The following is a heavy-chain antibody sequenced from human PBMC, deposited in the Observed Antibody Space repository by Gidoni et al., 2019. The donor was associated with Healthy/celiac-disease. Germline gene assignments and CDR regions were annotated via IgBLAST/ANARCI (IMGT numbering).Heavy chain of an antibody. CDR2: IIPIFGTA. Sequence: QVQLVQSGAEVKKPGSSVKVSCKASGGTFSSSAIRWVRQAPGQGLEGMGGIIPIFGTANYAQKFQGRVTITADESTSTAYMELSSLRSEDTAVYYCARDMGTGGYCSGGSCYAFDYWGQGTLVTVSS. V-gene: IGHV1-69*01. D-gene: IGHD2-15*01. CDR3: ARDMGTGGYCSGGSCYAFDY. J-gene: IGHJ4*02. CDR1: GGTFSSSA.